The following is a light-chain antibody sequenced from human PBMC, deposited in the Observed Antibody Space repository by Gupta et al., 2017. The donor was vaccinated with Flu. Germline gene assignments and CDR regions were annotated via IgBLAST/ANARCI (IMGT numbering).Light chain of an antibody. Sequence: QSAPTQPRSVSGSPGQSVTISCTGSSNDVGGSNRVSWYQQRPGKAPKLLLYYVTERPSGVPDRFSGSKSGNTASLTISGLQADDEADYYCSSYAGRVTWVFGTGTTVTVL. CDR2: YVT. CDR1: SNDVGGSNR. CDR3: SSYAGRVTWV. J-gene: IGLJ1*01. V-gene: IGLV2-11*01.